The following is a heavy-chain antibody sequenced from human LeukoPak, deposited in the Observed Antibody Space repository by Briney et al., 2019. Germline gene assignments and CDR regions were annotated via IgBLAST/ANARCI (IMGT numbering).Heavy chain of an antibody. D-gene: IGHD6-6*01. J-gene: IGHJ1*01. Sequence: ASVKVSCKASGGTFSNYSINWVRQAPGQGLEWMGGIIPIFGTANYAQKFQGRVTITTDESTSTAYMELSSLRSEDTAVYYCARSGEYSSSIEYFQHWGQGTLVTVSS. CDR1: GGTFSNYS. V-gene: IGHV1-69*05. CDR2: IIPIFGTA. CDR3: ARSGEYSSSIEYFQH.